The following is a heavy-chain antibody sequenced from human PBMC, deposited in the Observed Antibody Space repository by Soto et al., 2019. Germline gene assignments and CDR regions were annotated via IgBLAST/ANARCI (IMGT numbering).Heavy chain of an antibody. V-gene: IGHV1-69*12. CDR2: IIPIFGTA. CDR3: ARDFHWNDDEPNDDY. J-gene: IGHJ4*02. D-gene: IGHD1-1*01. Sequence: QVQLVQSGAEVKKPGSSVKVSCKASGGTFSSYAISWVRQAPGQGLEWMGGIIPIFGTANYAQKFQGRVTIXEDXSXITAYMELSSLRSEDTAVYYCARDFHWNDDEPNDDYWGQGTLVTVSS. CDR1: GGTFSSYA.